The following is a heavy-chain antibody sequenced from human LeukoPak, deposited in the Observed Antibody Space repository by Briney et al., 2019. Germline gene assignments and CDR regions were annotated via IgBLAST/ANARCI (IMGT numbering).Heavy chain of an antibody. J-gene: IGHJ4*02. CDR2: IDPNSGDT. CDR3: ARDPRDGYNCPFDY. D-gene: IGHD5-24*01. V-gene: IGHV1-2*02. CDR1: GYTFTDYF. Sequence: ASVKVSCEASGYTFTDYFIHWVRQAPGQGLEWMGWIDPNSGDTNSAQKFRGRVTMTGDTSISTAYMELSSLTSDDTAVYFCARDPRDGYNCPFDYWGQGTLVTVSS.